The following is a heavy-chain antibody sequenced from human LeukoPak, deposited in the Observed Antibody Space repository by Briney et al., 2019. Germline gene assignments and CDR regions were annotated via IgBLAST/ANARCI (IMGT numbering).Heavy chain of an antibody. CDR3: ARGEATYYYDSSGYYYPL. CDR2: IYTSGST. D-gene: IGHD3-22*01. J-gene: IGHJ4*02. V-gene: IGHV4-61*02. CDR1: GGSISSGSYY. Sequence: PSQTLSLTWTVSGGSISSGSYYWSWIRRPAGKGLGWIVRIYTSGSTNYNPSLKSRVTISVDPSKNQFSLKLSSVTAADTAVYYCARGEATYYYDSSGYYYPLWGQGTLVTVSS.